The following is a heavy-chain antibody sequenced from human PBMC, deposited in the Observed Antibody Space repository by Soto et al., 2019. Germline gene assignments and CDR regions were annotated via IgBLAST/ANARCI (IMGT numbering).Heavy chain of an antibody. Sequence: QVQLVESGGGVVQPGRSLRLSCAASGFTFSSYAMHWVRQAPGKGLEWVAVISYDGSNKYYADSVKGRFTISRDNSKNTLYLQMNSLRAEETAVYYCARDRRVSSWYFAFDYWGQGTLVTVSS. CDR3: ARDRRVSSWYFAFDY. D-gene: IGHD6-13*01. J-gene: IGHJ4*02. V-gene: IGHV3-30-3*01. CDR2: ISYDGSNK. CDR1: GFTFSSYA.